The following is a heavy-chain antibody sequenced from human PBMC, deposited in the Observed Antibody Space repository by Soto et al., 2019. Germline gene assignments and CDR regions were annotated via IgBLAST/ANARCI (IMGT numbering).Heavy chain of an antibody. CDR3: AREEMATFGMDV. CDR1: GGTFNNYA. Sequence: QVQMVQSGAEVKKPGSSVNVSCKASGGTFNNYAISWVRQAPGRGLEWMGGIVPIFGTASDAQKFQGRVTITADESMSTAYMDLSSLRSEDTAVYFCAREEMATFGMDVWGQGITVTVSS. CDR2: IVPIFGTA. V-gene: IGHV1-69*12. J-gene: IGHJ6*02.